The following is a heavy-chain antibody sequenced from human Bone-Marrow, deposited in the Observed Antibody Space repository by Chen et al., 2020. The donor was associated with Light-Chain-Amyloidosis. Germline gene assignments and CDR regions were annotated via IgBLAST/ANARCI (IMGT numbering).Heavy chain of an antibody. J-gene: IGHJ4*02. CDR2: ISYDGSNK. V-gene: IGHV3-30*01. CDR3: ASPSDYYDSSGYYY. D-gene: IGHD3-22*01. CDR1: GFTFSSYA. Sequence: QVQLVESGGGVVQPGRSLRRSCAASGFTFSSYAMHWVRQAPGKGLEWVAVISYDGSNKYYADSVKGRFTISRDNSKNTLYLQMNSLRAEDTAVYYCASPSDYYDSSGYYYWGQGTLVTVSS.